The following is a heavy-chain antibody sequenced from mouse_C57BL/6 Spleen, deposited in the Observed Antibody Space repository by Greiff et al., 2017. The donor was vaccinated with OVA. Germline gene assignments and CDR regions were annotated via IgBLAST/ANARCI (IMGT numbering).Heavy chain of an antibody. V-gene: IGHV1-82*01. CDR1: GYAFSSSW. CDR2: IYPGDGDT. Sequence: VQLQPSGPELVKPGASVKISCKASGYAFSSSWMNWVKQRPGKGLEWIGRIYPGDGDTNYNGKFKGKATLTADKSSSTAYMQLSSLTSEDSAVYFCARDYYGSSHAMDYWGQGTSVTVSS. CDR3: ARDYYGSSHAMDY. D-gene: IGHD1-1*01. J-gene: IGHJ4*01.